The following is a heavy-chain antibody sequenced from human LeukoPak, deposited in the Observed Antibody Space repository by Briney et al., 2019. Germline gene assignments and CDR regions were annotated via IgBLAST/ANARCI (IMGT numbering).Heavy chain of an antibody. V-gene: IGHV4-4*07. D-gene: IGHD3-10*01. CDR1: GGSISSYY. J-gene: IGHJ6*03. CDR2: IYTSGST. Sequence: SETLSLTCTVSGGSISSYYWSWIRQPAGKGLEWIGRIYTSGSTNYNPSLKSRVTMSVDTSKNQFSLKLSSVTAADTAVYYCARAQYYYGSGSYYNPYYYYYMDVWGKGTTVTISS. CDR3: ARAQYYYGSGSYYNPYYYYYMDV.